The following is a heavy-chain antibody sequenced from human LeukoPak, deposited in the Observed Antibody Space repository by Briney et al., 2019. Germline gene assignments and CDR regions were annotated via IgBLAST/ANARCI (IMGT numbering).Heavy chain of an antibody. CDR3: AKAGGYYYDWFDP. D-gene: IGHD3-22*01. CDR2: ISSSGGIT. J-gene: IGHJ5*02. V-gene: IGHV3-23*01. Sequence: GGSLRLSCAASGFTFSSYAMSWVRQAPGKGQEWVSAISSSGGITYYADSVKGRFTISRDNSKNTLYLQMNSLRAEDTAEYYCAKAGGYYYDWFDPWGQGTLVTVSS. CDR1: GFTFSSYA.